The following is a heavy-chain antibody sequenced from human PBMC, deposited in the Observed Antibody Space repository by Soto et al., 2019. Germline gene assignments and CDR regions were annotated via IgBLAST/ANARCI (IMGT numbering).Heavy chain of an antibody. CDR3: ARAPCSSISCYPSNWFDP. CDR1: GFTFSSYA. CDR2: ISYDGTNK. Sequence: SGGGVVQPGRSLRLSCTASGFTFSSYAMHWVRQPPGKGLEWVAVISYDGTNKYYPDSVKGRFTISRDNSKNTLYLQMNSLRTEDTAVYYCARAPCSSISCYPSNWFDPWGQGTLVTVSS. D-gene: IGHD2-2*01. J-gene: IGHJ5*02. V-gene: IGHV3-30-3*01.